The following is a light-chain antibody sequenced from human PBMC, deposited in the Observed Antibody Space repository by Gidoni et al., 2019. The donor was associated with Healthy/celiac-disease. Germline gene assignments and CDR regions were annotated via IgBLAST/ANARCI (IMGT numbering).Light chain of an antibody. Sequence: DIVMTQSPDSLAVSLGERATINCKSSQSVLYSSNNKNYLAWYQQKPGQPPKLIIYWASTRESGVPDRFSGSGSGTDFTLTISSLQAEDVAVYYCQQYYSTPYTFGQXTKLEIK. CDR3: QQYYSTPYT. CDR1: QSVLYSSNNKNY. V-gene: IGKV4-1*01. J-gene: IGKJ2*01. CDR2: WAS.